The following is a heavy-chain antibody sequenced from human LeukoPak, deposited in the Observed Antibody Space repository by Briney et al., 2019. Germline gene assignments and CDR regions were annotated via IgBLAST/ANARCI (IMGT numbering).Heavy chain of an antibody. D-gene: IGHD6-19*01. Sequence: ASVMVSCKASGYMFTSYGLSWVRQAPGQGLEWMGWISAYNGNTRYAQKFQGRVTMTTDTSTRTAYMEMRSLRSDDTAVYYCARDRRGRAVANPYYYNGMDVWGEGTTVTVSS. CDR2: ISAYNGNT. J-gene: IGHJ6*04. CDR3: ARDRRGRAVANPYYYNGMDV. CDR1: GYMFTSYG. V-gene: IGHV1-18*01.